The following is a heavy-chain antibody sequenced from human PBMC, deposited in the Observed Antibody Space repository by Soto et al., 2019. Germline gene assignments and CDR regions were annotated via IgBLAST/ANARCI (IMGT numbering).Heavy chain of an antibody. Sequence: GGSLRLSCAASGFTLSSYVMSWVRQAPGKGLEWVSGISGSGGSTYYADSVKGRFTISRDNSKNTLYLQMNSLRAEDTAVYYCAKDRVTVVGYDAFDIWGQGTMVTVSS. J-gene: IGHJ3*02. D-gene: IGHD6-19*01. CDR1: GFTLSSYV. CDR2: ISGSGGST. CDR3: AKDRVTVVGYDAFDI. V-gene: IGHV3-23*01.